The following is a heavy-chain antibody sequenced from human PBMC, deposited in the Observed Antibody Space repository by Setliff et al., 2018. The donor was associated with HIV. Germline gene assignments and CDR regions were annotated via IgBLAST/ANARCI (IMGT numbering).Heavy chain of an antibody. CDR2: INPDGNEK. CDR3: ARMVAGF. D-gene: IGHD6-19*01. CDR1: GFTFSSYA. J-gene: IGHJ4*02. Sequence: GGSLRLSCAASGFTFSSYAMSWVRQAPGKGLEWVATINPDGNEKHYADSVRGRFTISRDSAKNALFLQTSSLRVEDTAVYYCARMVAGFWGQGTLVTVSS. V-gene: IGHV3-7*01.